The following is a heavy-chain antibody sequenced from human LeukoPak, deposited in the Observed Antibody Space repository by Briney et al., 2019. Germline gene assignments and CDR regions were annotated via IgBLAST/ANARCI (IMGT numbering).Heavy chain of an antibody. V-gene: IGHV4-38-2*01. D-gene: IGHD3-10*01. CDR3: ARRVGSGTYYSFDY. CDR2: VYHSGST. CDR1: GYSISSGYY. J-gene: IGHJ4*02. Sequence: SETLSLTCAVSGYSISSGYYWDWIRQPPGKGLEWIGRVYHSGSTYYNPSLKSRVLMSLDTSKNHFSLKLSSVTAADTAVYYCARRVGSGTYYSFDYWGQGTLVTVSS.